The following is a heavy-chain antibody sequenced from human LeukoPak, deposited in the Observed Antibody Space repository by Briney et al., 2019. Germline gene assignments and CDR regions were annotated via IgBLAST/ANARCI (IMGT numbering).Heavy chain of an antibody. CDR2: IYPCDSES. CDR1: GYSFTNYW. D-gene: IGHD3-10*01. CDR3: ARHRLYYYGSGSNYRHAFDI. Sequence: GASLQISCRASGYSFTNYWIGWVRQLPGKGLEWMANIYPCDSESRYSPSFQGQVTISADKSISTAYLKWSTLKASDTAMYYCARHRLYYYGSGSNYRHAFDIWGQGTMVTVST. J-gene: IGHJ3*02. V-gene: IGHV5-51*01.